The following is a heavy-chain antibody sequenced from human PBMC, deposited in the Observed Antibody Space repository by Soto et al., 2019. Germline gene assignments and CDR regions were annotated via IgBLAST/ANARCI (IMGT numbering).Heavy chain of an antibody. Sequence: GGSLRLSCAASGVNFISYAMHWVRQAPGKGLEWVAIVSYDGSNEYYADPVKGRFTISRDNSKNTLFVQMNSLRVEDTAVYYCAKSPYAAGSFSPSALDYWGQGTLVTVSS. V-gene: IGHV3-30-3*01. CDR1: GVNFISYA. CDR3: AKSPYAAGSFSPSALDY. D-gene: IGHD3-10*01. CDR2: VSYDGSNE. J-gene: IGHJ4*02.